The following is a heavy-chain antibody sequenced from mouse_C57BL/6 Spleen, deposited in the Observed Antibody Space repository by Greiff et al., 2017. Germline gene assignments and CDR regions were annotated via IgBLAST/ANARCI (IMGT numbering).Heavy chain of an antibody. Sequence: EVKVEESGGGLVKPGGSLKLSCAASGFTFSDYGMHWVRQAPEKGLEWVAYISSGSSTIYYADTVKGRFTISRDNAKNTLFLQMTSLRSEDTAMYYCARSTTVVASYFDYWGQGTTLTVSS. CDR3: ARSTTVVASYFDY. V-gene: IGHV5-17*01. CDR2: ISSGSSTI. CDR1: GFTFSDYG. J-gene: IGHJ2*01. D-gene: IGHD1-1*01.